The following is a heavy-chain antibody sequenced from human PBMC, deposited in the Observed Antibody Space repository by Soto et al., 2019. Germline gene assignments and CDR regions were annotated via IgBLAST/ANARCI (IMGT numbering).Heavy chain of an antibody. J-gene: IGHJ3*02. CDR1: GFTFSSYA. V-gene: IGHV3-30-3*01. Sequence: GGSLRLSCAASGFTFSSYAMHWVRQAPGKGLEWVAVISYDGSNKYYADSVKGRFTISRDNSKNTLYLQMNSLRAEDTAVYYCARAEGCSSTSCYAGAFDIWGQGTMVTVSS. D-gene: IGHD2-2*01. CDR3: ARAEGCSSTSCYAGAFDI. CDR2: ISYDGSNK.